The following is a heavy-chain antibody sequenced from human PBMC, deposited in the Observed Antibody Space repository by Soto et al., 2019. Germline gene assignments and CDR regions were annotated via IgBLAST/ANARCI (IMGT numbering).Heavy chain of an antibody. CDR3: APDYGAFDY. Sequence: QVQLVESGGGVVQPGRSLRLSCAASGFTFSSYGMHWVRQAPGKGLEWVAVISYDGSNKYYADSVKGRFTISRDNSKNTLYLQMNSLRAEDTAVYYCAPDYGAFDYWGQGTLVTFSS. CDR1: GFTFSSYG. CDR2: ISYDGSNK. D-gene: IGHD4-17*01. J-gene: IGHJ4*02. V-gene: IGHV3-30*03.